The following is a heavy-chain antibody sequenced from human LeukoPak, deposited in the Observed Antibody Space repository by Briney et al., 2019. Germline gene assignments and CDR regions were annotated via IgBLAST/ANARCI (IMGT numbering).Heavy chain of an antibody. CDR2: ISGSGGST. Sequence: GGTLRLSCAASGFTFSSYGMSWVRQAPGKGLEWVSAISGSGGSTYYADSVKGRVTISRDNSKNTVHLQMNSLRAEDTAMYYCARRAGDYSHPYDYWGQGTLVTVSS. D-gene: IGHD3-22*01. V-gene: IGHV3-23*01. CDR3: ARRAGDYSHPYDY. CDR1: GFTFSSYG. J-gene: IGHJ4*02.